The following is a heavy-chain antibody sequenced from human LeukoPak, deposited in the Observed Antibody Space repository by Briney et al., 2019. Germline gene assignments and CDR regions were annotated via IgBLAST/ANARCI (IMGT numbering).Heavy chain of an antibody. V-gene: IGHV3-15*01. D-gene: IGHD3-3*01. CDR3: TTGTSLYYDFWSGYPVGMDV. J-gene: IGHJ6*02. CDR1: GFTFSNVW. CDR2: IKSKTDGGTT. Sequence: GGSRRLSCAASGFTFSNVWMSWVRQAPGKGLEWVGRIKSKTDGGTTDYAAPVKGRFTISRDDSKNTLYLQMNSLKTEDTAVYYCTTGTSLYYDFWSGYPVGMDVWGQGTTVTVSS.